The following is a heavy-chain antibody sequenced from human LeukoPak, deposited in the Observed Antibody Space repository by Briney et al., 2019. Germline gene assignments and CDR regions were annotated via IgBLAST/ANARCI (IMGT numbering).Heavy chain of an antibody. CDR3: ARGLPNYYGMDV. Sequence: GGSLRLSCAASGFTFSSYSMNWVRQAPGKGLEWVSAIYSGHNTEYADSVKGRFTISRDSSRNTLYLQMNSLRTEDAAVYYCARGLPNYYGMDVWGQGTTVTVSS. J-gene: IGHJ6*02. CDR2: IYSGHNT. CDR1: GFTFSSYS. V-gene: IGHV3-53*01.